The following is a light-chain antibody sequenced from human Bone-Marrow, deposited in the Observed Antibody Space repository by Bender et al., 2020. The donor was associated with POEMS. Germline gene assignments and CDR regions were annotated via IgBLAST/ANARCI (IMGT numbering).Light chain of an antibody. CDR2: DVS. CDR3: SSYTSSSTLT. Sequence: QSALTQPPSASGSPGQSITISCTGSSYDVGAYNYVSWYQRVPGQAPKLLIYDVSHRHSGVSDRFSGSKSGNTASLTISGLQAEDEANYFCSSYTSSSTLTFGGGTELTVL. J-gene: IGLJ2*01. V-gene: IGLV2-14*01. CDR1: SYDVGAYNY.